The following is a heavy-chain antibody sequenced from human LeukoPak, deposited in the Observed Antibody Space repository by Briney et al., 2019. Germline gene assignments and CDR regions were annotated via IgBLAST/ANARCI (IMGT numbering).Heavy chain of an antibody. CDR1: GYSISSGYY. J-gene: IGHJ4*02. D-gene: IGHD3-3*01. CDR3: ALWSGYYTNDY. Sequence: PSDCLSLTCAVSGYSISSGYYWGWIRQPPGKGLEWIGSIYHSGSTYYNPSLKSRVTISVDTSKNQFSLKLSSVTAADTAVYYCALWSGYYTNDYWGQGTLVTVSS. CDR2: IYHSGST. V-gene: IGHV4-38-2*01.